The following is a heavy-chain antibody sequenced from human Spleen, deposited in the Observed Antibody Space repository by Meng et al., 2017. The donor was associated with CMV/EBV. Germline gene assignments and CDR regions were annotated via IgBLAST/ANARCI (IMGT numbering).Heavy chain of an antibody. D-gene: IGHD3-9*01. Sequence: SYYWSWIRQPPGKELEWIGHIYHSGSPNYNTSLKSRVTISVDTSRNQISLKLSSVTAADTAVYYCARGESYNILTGYYPLIGAFDIWGQGTMVTVSS. J-gene: IGHJ3*02. CDR3: ARGESYNILTGYYPLIGAFDI. CDR1: SYY. CDR2: IYHSGSP. V-gene: IGHV4-59*01.